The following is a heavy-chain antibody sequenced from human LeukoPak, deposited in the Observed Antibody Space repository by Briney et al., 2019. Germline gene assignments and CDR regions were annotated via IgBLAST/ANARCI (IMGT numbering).Heavy chain of an antibody. CDR3: ARDGGMATMN. D-gene: IGHD5-24*01. Sequence: GGSLRLSCAASGFTFSSYEMNWVRQAPGKGLEWVSYISSSGSTIYYADSVKGRFTISRDNAKNSLYLQMNSLRAEDTGVYYCARDGGMATMNWGQGTLVTVSS. V-gene: IGHV3-48*03. CDR1: GFTFSSYE. J-gene: IGHJ4*02. CDR2: ISSSGSTI.